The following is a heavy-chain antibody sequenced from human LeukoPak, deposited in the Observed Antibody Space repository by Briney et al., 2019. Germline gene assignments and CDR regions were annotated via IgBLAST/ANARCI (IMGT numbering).Heavy chain of an antibody. Sequence: GGSLRLSCAAPGFTFSNAWMTWVRQAPGKGLEWVGRIKSKIHGWTTDYAAPVKGRFTISRDDSKNTLYLQINSLKTEDTAVYYCAQHDYGDYWGQGTLVTVSS. J-gene: IGHJ4*02. CDR2: IKSKIHGWTT. CDR1: GFTFSNAW. V-gene: IGHV3-15*01. CDR3: AQHDYGDY.